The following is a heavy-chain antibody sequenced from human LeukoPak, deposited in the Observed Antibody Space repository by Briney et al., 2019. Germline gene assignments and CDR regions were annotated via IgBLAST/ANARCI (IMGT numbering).Heavy chain of an antibody. CDR1: GYTFTSYG. Sequence: ASVKVSCKASGYTFTSYGISWVRQAPGQGLEWMGWISAYNGNTNYAQKLQGRVTMTTDTSTSTAYMELRSLRSDDTAVYYCARGYCSSTSCYQRYYYYYGMDVWGQGTTVTVSS. V-gene: IGHV1-18*01. CDR2: ISAYNGNT. CDR3: ARGYCSSTSCYQRYYYYYGMDV. D-gene: IGHD2-2*01. J-gene: IGHJ6*02.